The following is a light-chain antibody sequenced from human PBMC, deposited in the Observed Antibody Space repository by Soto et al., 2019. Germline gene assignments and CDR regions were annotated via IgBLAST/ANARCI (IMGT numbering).Light chain of an antibody. CDR3: EQYGSSGT. J-gene: IGKJ1*01. CDR2: GAS. Sequence: GLTHTPPTLSYSQREKAALSCKASHSVHNFLAWYQQKPGQAPRLLIYGASNRATGIPDRFSGSGSGTDFTLTISRLEPEDIAVYYCEQYGSSGTFGQGTKV. V-gene: IGKV3-20*01. CDR1: HSVHNF.